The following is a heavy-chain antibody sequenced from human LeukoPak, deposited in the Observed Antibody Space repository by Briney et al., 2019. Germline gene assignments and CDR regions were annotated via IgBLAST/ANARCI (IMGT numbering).Heavy chain of an antibody. CDR2: IYPGDSDT. CDR3: ARRLASHCSSTSCYGAFDV. CDR1: GYSFTSYW. J-gene: IGHJ3*01. Sequence: GESLKISCKGSGYSFTSYWIGWGRQMPGKGLGWMGIIYPGDSDTRYSPSFQGQVTISADKSISTAYLQWSSLKASDTAMYYCARRLASHCSSTSCYGAFDVWGQGTMVTVSS. V-gene: IGHV5-51*01. D-gene: IGHD2-2*01.